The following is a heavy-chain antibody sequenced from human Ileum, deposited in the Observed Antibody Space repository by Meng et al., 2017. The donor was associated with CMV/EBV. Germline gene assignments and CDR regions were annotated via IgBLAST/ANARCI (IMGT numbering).Heavy chain of an antibody. V-gene: IGHV6-1*01. CDR3: ARESELLRFDH. CDR1: GDSVSTNNVA. CDR2: TAYRSKWDY. J-gene: IGHJ4*02. D-gene: IGHD6-6*01. Sequence: QLPQSGHELVTPPQTLSLTCDISGDSVSTNNVAWNWIRQSPLRGLEWLGRTAYRSKWDYEYSVSVESRITISPDTSKNQFSLHLRSVTPEDTAIYYCARESELLRFDHWGQGTLVTVSS.